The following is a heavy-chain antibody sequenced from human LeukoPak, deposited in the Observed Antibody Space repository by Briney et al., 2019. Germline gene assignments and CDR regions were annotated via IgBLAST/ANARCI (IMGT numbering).Heavy chain of an antibody. J-gene: IGHJ6*03. CDR3: ARDASGFYLYYYMDV. Sequence: GGSLRLSCAASGFTFSSYSMNWVRQAPGKGLEWVSSISSSSSYIYYADSVKGRFTISRDNAKNSLYLQMSSLTAEDTAVYYCARDASGFYLYYYMDVWGKGTTVTVSS. V-gene: IGHV3-21*01. CDR2: ISSSSSYI. D-gene: IGHD2/OR15-2a*01. CDR1: GFTFSSYS.